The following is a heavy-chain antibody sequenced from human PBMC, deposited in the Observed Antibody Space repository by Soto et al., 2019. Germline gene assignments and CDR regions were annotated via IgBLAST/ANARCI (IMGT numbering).Heavy chain of an antibody. CDR3: ARGGGYSYGYAFDY. Sequence: SETLSLTCAVYGGSFSGYYWSWIRQPPGKGLEWIGEINHSGSTNYNPSLKSRVTISVDTSKNQFSLKLSSVTAADTAVYYCARGGGYSYGYAFDYWGQGTLVTVSS. V-gene: IGHV4-34*01. J-gene: IGHJ4*02. CDR1: GGSFSGYY. CDR2: INHSGST. D-gene: IGHD5-18*01.